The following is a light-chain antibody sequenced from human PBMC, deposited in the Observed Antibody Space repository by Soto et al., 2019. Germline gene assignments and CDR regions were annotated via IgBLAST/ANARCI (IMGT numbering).Light chain of an antibody. V-gene: IGKV1-39*01. CDR2: TAS. Sequence: DIQMTQSPSSLSASVGDRVTISCRTSQTISTNLNWYQQKPGRAPQLLIYTASTLQSGVPSRFSGSGSGTEFTLTICSPQPEDFATYYCEQSHIVQRTFGQGTKV. CDR3: EQSHIVQRT. CDR1: QTISTN. J-gene: IGKJ1*01.